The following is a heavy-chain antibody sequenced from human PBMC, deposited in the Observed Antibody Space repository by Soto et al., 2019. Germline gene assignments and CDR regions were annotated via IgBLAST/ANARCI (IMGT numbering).Heavy chain of an antibody. J-gene: IGHJ4*02. CDR1: GFTFSSYA. D-gene: IGHD2-15*01. CDR2: ISGSGGST. Sequence: EVQLLESGGGLVQPGGSLRLSCAASGFTFSSYAMSWVRQAPGKGLEWVSAISGSGGSTYYADSVKGRFTISRDNSKNTLYLQMDSLRAEDTAVYYCAKDYCSGGSCYLFAYWGQGTLVTVSS. CDR3: AKDYCSGGSCYLFAY. V-gene: IGHV3-23*01.